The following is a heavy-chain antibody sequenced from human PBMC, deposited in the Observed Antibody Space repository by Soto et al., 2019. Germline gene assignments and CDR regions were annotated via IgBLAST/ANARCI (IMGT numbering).Heavy chain of an antibody. CDR2: TYYRSKWYN. V-gene: IGHV6-1*01. CDR3: ARSSRESSVAYYGMDV. CDR1: RDRVSSNSAA. J-gene: IGHJ6*02. Sequence: SQTPSLTCAISRDRVSSNSAAWNWVRQSPSRGLEWLGRTYYRSKWYNDYAVSVKSRITINPDTSKNQFSLQLNSVTPEDTAVYYCARSSRESSVAYYGMDVWGQGTTVTVSS. D-gene: IGHD3-16*01.